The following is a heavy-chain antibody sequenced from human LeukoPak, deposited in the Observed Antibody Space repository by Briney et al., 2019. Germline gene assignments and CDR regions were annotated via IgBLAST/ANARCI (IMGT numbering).Heavy chain of an antibody. V-gene: IGHV3-23*01. CDR2: ISGSGGST. Sequence: PGGSLRLSCAASGFTLSSYAMSWVRQAPGKGLEWVSAISGSGGSTYYADSVKGRFTISRDNSKNTLCLQMNSLRAEDTAVYYCAKSGSGWYVSGMDVWGQGTTVTVSS. D-gene: IGHD6-19*01. CDR1: GFTLSSYA. CDR3: AKSGSGWYVSGMDV. J-gene: IGHJ6*02.